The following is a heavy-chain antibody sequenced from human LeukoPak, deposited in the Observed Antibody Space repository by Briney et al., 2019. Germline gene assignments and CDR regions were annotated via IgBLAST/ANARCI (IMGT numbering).Heavy chain of an antibody. Sequence: NPSETLSLTCTVSGGSISSGDYYWSWIRQLPGKGLEWIGYIYYSGSTYYNPSLKSRVTISVDTSKNQFSLKLSSVTAADTAVYYCASGPPYYYYGVDVWGQGTTVTVSS. V-gene: IGHV4-30-4*01. CDR1: GGSISSGDYY. CDR3: ASGPPYYYYGVDV. CDR2: IYYSGST. J-gene: IGHJ6*02.